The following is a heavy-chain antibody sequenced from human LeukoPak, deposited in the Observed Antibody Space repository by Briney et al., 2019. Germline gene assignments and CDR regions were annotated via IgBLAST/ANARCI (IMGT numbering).Heavy chain of an antibody. V-gene: IGHV1-18*01. D-gene: IGHD5-12*01. Sequence: ASVKVSCKASGYTFTSYGISWVRQAPGQGLEWMGWISAYNGNTNYAQKLQGRVTMTTDTSTSTAYMELRSLRSEDTAVYYCASGGSVDIVATEDYWGQGTLVTVSS. J-gene: IGHJ4*02. CDR3: ASGGSVDIVATEDY. CDR1: GYTFTSYG. CDR2: ISAYNGNT.